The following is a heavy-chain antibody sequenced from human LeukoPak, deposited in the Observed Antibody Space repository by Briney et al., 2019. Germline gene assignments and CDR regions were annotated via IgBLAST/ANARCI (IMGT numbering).Heavy chain of an antibody. CDR2: INPSGGST. J-gene: IGHJ4*02. Sequence: GASVKVSCKASGYTFTSYYVHWVRQAPGQGLEWMGIINPSGGSTSYAQKFQGRVTMTRDTSTSTVYMELSSLRSEDTAVYYCARADCSSTSCFLFDYWGQGTLVTVSS. CDR3: ARADCSSTSCFLFDY. V-gene: IGHV1-46*01. D-gene: IGHD2-2*01. CDR1: GYTFTSYY.